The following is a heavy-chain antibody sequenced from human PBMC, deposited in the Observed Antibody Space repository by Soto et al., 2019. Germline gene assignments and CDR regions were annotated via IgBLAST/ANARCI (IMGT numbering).Heavy chain of an antibody. Sequence: QVQLVESGGGVVQPGRSLRLSCAASGFTFSAYGMHWVRQAPGKGLEWVATISFDSRDKLYVDSMNGRLTISRENSRNTVYLQMDRLRAEDTAVYHCSRVCGGDCGNAFDVWGQGTVVAVSP. CDR2: ISFDSRDK. V-gene: IGHV3-33*05. CDR3: SRVCGGDCGNAFDV. J-gene: IGHJ3*01. CDR1: GFTFSAYG. D-gene: IGHD2-21*02.